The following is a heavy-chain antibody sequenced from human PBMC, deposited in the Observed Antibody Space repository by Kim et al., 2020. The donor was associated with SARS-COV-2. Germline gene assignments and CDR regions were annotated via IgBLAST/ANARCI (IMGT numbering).Heavy chain of an antibody. CDR3: ATGRQFRPFYYYGMDV. J-gene: IGHJ6*02. Sequence: SVKGRFTISRDNSKNTLYLQMNSLRAEDTAVYYCATGRQFRPFYYYGMDVWGQGTTVTVSS. V-gene: IGHV3-30*03. D-gene: IGHD1-26*01.